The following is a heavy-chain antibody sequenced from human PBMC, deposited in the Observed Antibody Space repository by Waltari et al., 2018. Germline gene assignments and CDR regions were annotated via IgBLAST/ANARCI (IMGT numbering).Heavy chain of an antibody. CDR3: AMSLQLWGPRNWFAP. Sequence: QLHLQESGPGLVKPSETLSLTCSASSGSINHGDYSWVWVRQPPGKGLEWTGSIYKSDDTSSSGGTYYRPSLQRRASISVDTSKNQFSLRLFSVTAPDTAVYFCAMSLQLWGPRNWFAPWGHGTLVIVSS. V-gene: IGHV4-61*05. CDR2: IYKSDDTSSSGGT. D-gene: IGHD1-1*01. J-gene: IGHJ5*02. CDR1: SGSINHGDYS.